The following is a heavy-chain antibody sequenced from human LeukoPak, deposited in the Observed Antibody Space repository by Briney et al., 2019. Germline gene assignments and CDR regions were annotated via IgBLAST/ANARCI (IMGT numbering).Heavy chain of an antibody. Sequence: SETLSLTCTVSGGSIRSYYWSWIRQPPGKGLEWIGYIYYSGSTNYNPSLKSRVTISVDTSKNQFSLKLSSVTAADTAVYYCARDQRVAGLDYWGQGTLVTVSS. CDR1: GGSIRSYY. CDR2: IYYSGST. D-gene: IGHD6-19*01. CDR3: ARDQRVAGLDY. J-gene: IGHJ4*02. V-gene: IGHV4-59*01.